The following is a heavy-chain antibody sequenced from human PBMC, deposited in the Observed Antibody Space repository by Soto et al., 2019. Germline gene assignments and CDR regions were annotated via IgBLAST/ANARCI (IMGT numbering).Heavy chain of an antibody. Sequence: QVQLVESGGGLVKPGGSLRLSCAASGFTFSDYYMSWIRQAPGKGLEWVSYISSSSSYTNYADSVKGRFTISRDNAKKSLYLQMNSLRAEDTAVYYCAAAVGGYDLAVDYWGQGTLVTVSS. J-gene: IGHJ4*02. CDR3: AAAVGGYDLAVDY. D-gene: IGHD5-12*01. V-gene: IGHV3-11*05. CDR2: ISSSSSYT. CDR1: GFTFSDYY.